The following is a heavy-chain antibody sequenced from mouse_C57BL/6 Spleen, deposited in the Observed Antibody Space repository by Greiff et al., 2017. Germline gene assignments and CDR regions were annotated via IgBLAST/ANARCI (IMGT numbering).Heavy chain of an antibody. CDR1: GYTFTDYY. V-gene: IGHV1-76*01. D-gene: IGHD3-1*01. J-gene: IGHJ4*01. CDR2: IYPGSGNT. CDR3: ARGTAQAIGAMDY. Sequence: QVQLKESGAELVRPGASVKLSCKASGYTFTDYYINWVKQRPGQGLEWIARIYPGSGNTYYNEKFKGKATLTAEKSSSTAYMQLSSLTSEDSAVYFCARGTAQAIGAMDYWGQGTSVTVSS.